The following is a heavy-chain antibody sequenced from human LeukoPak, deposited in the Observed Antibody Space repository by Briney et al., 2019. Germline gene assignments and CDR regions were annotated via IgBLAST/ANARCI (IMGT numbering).Heavy chain of an antibody. CDR2: IYTSGST. CDR3: ARHRAVAGNFDY. CDR1: GGSISSYY. V-gene: IGHV4-4*09. J-gene: IGHJ4*02. D-gene: IGHD6-19*01. Sequence: SETLSLTCTASGGSISSYYWSWIRQPPGKGLEWIGYIYTSGSTNYNPSLKSRVTISVDTSKNQFSLKLSSVTAADTAVYYCARHRAVAGNFDYWGQGTLVTVSS.